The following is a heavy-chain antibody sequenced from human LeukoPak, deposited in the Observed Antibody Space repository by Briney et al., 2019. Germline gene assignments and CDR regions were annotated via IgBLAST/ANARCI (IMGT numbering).Heavy chain of an antibody. CDR2: INHSGST. CDR1: GGSFSGYY. V-gene: IGHV4-34*01. Sequence: SETLSLTCAVYGGSFSGYYWSWIRQPPGKGLEWIGEINHSGSTNYNPSLKSRVTISVDTSKNQFSLKLSSVTAADTAVYYCARENDCSGGSCYSGRNFDYWGQGTLVTVSS. CDR3: ARENDCSGGSCYSGRNFDY. J-gene: IGHJ4*02. D-gene: IGHD2-15*01.